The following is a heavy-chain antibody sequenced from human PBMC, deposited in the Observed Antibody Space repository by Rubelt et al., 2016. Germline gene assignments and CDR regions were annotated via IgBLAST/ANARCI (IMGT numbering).Heavy chain of an antibody. D-gene: IGHD6-19*01. J-gene: IGHJ4*02. Sequence: QLQLQESGPGLVRPSETLSLICTVSGGAISSTNDYWGWIRQPPGKGLEWIGSIYYSGSTYYNPSLKSRVTISVDTSKNQFSLKLSSGTAADTAGDYWARFRGSGWYLVDYWGQGTLVTVSS. CDR2: IYYSGST. CDR1: GGAISSTNDY. CDR3: ARFRGSGWYLVDY. V-gene: IGHV4-39*07.